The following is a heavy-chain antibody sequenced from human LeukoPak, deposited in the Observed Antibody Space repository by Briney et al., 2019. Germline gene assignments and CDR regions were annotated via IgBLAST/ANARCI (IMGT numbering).Heavy chain of an antibody. CDR1: GFTLSSYA. CDR3: ARFRRSAQSY. V-gene: IGHV3-7*01. D-gene: IGHD2-15*01. J-gene: IGHJ4*02. Sequence: GGSLRLSCAASGFTLSSYAMSWVRQAPGKGLEWVANIGPDGSDKQYVDSMKGRFTISRDNAQNSVYLHMNSLTAEDTAVYYCARFRRSAQSYWGQGILVTVSS. CDR2: IGPDGSDK.